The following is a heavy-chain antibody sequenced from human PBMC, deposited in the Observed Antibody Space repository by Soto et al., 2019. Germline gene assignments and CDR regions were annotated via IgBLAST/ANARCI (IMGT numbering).Heavy chain of an antibody. CDR1: GDCMGSYY. CDR3: AIGETAMILTYFDY. Sequence: QVQLQESGPELVKPSETLSLTCNVSGDCMGSYYWSWIRQPPGKGLEWVGHIHNSGYTNHNPSLKSRVTISVHKSKNQFSLHLNTVTAADTAVYNCAIGETAMILTYFDYWGQGILVTFSS. CDR2: IHNSGYT. J-gene: IGHJ4*02. D-gene: IGHD5-18*01. V-gene: IGHV4-59*01.